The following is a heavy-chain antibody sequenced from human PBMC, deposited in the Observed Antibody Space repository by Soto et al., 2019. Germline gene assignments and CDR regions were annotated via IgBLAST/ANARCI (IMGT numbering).Heavy chain of an antibody. V-gene: IGHV4-59*01. Sequence: SETLSLTCTVSGGSISGSYWYWIRQPPGEGLEWIGNLHYSGSTNYNPSLKSRVSIFLDMSKNQISLKPVSLTAADTAVYYCARGVDYYDSSGFSPYLDHWGQGTLVTVSS. CDR2: LHYSGST. CDR3: ARGVDYYDSSGFSPYLDH. D-gene: IGHD3-22*01. J-gene: IGHJ4*02. CDR1: GGSISGSY.